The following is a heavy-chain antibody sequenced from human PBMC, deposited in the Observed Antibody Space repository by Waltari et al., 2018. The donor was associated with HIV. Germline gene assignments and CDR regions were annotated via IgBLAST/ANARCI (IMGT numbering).Heavy chain of an antibody. CDR2: INHRGRS. D-gene: IGHD3-9*01. Sequence: QLQLQQWGARLVKASETLSLTCAVNGGSFRDYYWTCVRQPAGKGLEWIGQINHRGRSNYNPSLEGRLSMSVDTSKNQVSLTLNSVTAADTGVYYCARALRYSDWSQNSYGLDVWGQGTPVTVSS. CDR3: ARALRYSDWSQNSYGLDV. V-gene: IGHV4-34*01. CDR1: GGSFRDYY. J-gene: IGHJ6*02.